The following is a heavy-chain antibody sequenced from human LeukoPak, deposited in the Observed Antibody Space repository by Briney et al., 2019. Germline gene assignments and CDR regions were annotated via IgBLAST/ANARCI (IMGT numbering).Heavy chain of an antibody. Sequence: PSETLSLTCTVSGGSISSYYWSWIRQPAGKGLEWIGRIYTSGSTNYNPSLKSRVTMSVDTSKNQFSLKLSSVTAADPAVYYCARDYGDYERNDAFDIWGQGTMVTVSS. CDR2: IYTSGST. J-gene: IGHJ3*02. CDR1: GGSISSYY. CDR3: ARDYGDYERNDAFDI. V-gene: IGHV4-4*07. D-gene: IGHD4-17*01.